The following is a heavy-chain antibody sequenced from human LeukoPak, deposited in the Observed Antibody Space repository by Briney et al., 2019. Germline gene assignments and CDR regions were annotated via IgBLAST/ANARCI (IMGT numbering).Heavy chain of an antibody. V-gene: IGHV3-9*01. CDR2: ISWNSGSI. J-gene: IGHJ4*02. CDR1: GFTFDDYA. Sequence: PGGSLRLSCAASGFTFDDYAMHWVRQAPGKGLEWVSGISWNSGSIGYADSVKGRFTISRDNAKNSLYLQMNSLRAEDTALYYCAKDLKIPGDYVFDYWGQGTLVTVSS. D-gene: IGHD4-17*01. CDR3: AKDLKIPGDYVFDY.